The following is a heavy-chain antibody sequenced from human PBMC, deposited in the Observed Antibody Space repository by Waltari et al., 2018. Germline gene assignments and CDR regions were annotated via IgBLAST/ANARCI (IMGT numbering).Heavy chain of an antibody. J-gene: IGHJ4*02. CDR2: IKQDGSEK. CDR1: VFTFSSYW. V-gene: IGHV3-7*01. D-gene: IGHD4-17*01. CDR3: ARDDYPTFNDY. Sequence: EVQLVESGGGLVQPGGPVRLSCAASVFTFSSYWISWVRQAPGKGLEWVANIKQDGSEKYYVDSVKGRFTISRDNAKNSLYLQMNSLRAEDTAVYYCARDDYPTFNDYWGQGTLVTVSS.